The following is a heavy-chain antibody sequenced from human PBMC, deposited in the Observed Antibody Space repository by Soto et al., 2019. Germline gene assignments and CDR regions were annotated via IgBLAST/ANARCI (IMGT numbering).Heavy chain of an antibody. Sequence: SETLSLTCTISGGAIGSHYWTWIRQPAGKGLEWIGRIYSSGSTQYNPSLQSRVTMSLDTSKNQFSLRLESVTAADTAVYYCARGQRFSDWFDPLGQGTLVTVSS. CDR1: GGAIGSHY. J-gene: IGHJ5*02. CDR3: ARGQRFSDWFDP. CDR2: IYSSGST. D-gene: IGHD3-3*01. V-gene: IGHV4-4*07.